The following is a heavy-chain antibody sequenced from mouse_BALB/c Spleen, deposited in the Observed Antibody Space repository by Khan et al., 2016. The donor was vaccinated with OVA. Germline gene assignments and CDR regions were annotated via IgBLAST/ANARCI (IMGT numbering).Heavy chain of an antibody. Sequence: EVQLQQSGPELVKPGASMKMSCKASGYSFTGYTMNWVKQSHGKNLEWIGLINPYNGGTAYNQKFRGKATLTVDKASKTAYMELLSLTSEDSAVYDCVRSASYGDYVEAWFAYWGQGTLVTVSA. CDR1: GYSFTGYT. CDR3: VRSASYGDYVEAWFAY. V-gene: IGHV1-22*01. D-gene: IGHD2-13*01. J-gene: IGHJ3*01. CDR2: INPYNGGT.